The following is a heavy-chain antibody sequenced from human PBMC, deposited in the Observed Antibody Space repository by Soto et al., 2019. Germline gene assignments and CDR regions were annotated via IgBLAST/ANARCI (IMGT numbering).Heavy chain of an antibody. CDR2: ISGSGGST. D-gene: IGHD6-13*01. V-gene: IGHV3-23*01. J-gene: IGHJ5*02. CDR1: GFTFSSYA. CDR3: ARFIREAAAGTRFDP. Sequence: PGGALRLSCAASGFTFSSYAMSWVCQAPGKGLEWVSAISGSGGSTNYADSVKGRVTISRDNSKNTLYLQMNSLRAEDTAVYYCARFIREAAAGTRFDPWGQGTLVTVSS.